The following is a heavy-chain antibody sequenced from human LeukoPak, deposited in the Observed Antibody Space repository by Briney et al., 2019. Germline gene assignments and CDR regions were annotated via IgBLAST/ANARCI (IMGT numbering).Heavy chain of an antibody. CDR3: ARSTSGYDNYFDY. V-gene: IGHV5-51*01. CDR2: IYPGDSDT. D-gene: IGHD5-12*01. J-gene: IGHJ4*02. Sequence: GESLKISCKGSGYNFPNYWIGWGRQLPGKGLEWMGIIYPGDSDTRYRPSFQGQVTISADKSISTAYLQWSSLKASDTAMYYCARSTSGYDNYFDYWGQGTLVTVSS. CDR1: GYNFPNYW.